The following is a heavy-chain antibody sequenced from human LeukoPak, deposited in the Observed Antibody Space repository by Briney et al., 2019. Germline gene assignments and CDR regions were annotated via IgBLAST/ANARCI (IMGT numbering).Heavy chain of an antibody. J-gene: IGHJ4*02. D-gene: IGHD5-24*01. CDR1: GGSISSYY. Sequence: PSETLSLTCTVSGGSISSYYWSWIRQPPGKGLEWIGYIYYSGSTNYNPSLKSRVTISVDTSKNQFSLKLSSATAADTAVYYCARGGDGYNYKLDYWGQGTLVTVSS. CDR2: IYYSGST. CDR3: ARGGDGYNYKLDY. V-gene: IGHV4-59*01.